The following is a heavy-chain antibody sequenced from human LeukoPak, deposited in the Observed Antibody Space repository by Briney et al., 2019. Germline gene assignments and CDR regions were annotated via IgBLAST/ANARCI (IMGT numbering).Heavy chain of an antibody. D-gene: IGHD3-10*01. V-gene: IGHV1-69*06. CDR3: ARDASVRGPATHYYYYYYMDV. J-gene: IGHJ6*03. CDR2: IIPIFGTA. Sequence: SVKLSCKASGGTFSSYAISWVRQAPGQGLEWMGGIIPIFGTANYAQKFQGRVTITADKSTSTAYMELSSLRSEDTAVYYCARDASVRGPATHYYYYYYMDVWGKGTTVTVS. CDR1: GGTFSSYA.